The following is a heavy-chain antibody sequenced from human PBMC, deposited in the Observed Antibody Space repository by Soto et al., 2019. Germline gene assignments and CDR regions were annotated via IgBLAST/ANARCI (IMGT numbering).Heavy chain of an antibody. CDR3: TTDRELTGDRDAFDI. V-gene: IGHV3-15*01. CDR2: IKSKTDGGTT. D-gene: IGHD7-27*01. CDR1: GFTFSNAW. Sequence: GGSLRLSCAASGFTFSNAWMSWVRQAPGKGLEWVGRIKSKTDGGTTDYAAPVKGRFTISRDDSKNTLYLQMNSLKTEDTAVYYCTTDRELTGDRDAFDIWGQGTMVTVSS. J-gene: IGHJ3*02.